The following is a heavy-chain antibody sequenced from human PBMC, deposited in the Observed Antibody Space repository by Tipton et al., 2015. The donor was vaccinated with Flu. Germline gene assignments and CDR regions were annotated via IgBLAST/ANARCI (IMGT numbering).Heavy chain of an antibody. CDR2: INWNSDIR. CDR1: GFTFDDYP. V-gene: IGHV3-9*03. CDR3: AKGRCGDHCAFDI. J-gene: IGHJ3*02. Sequence: SLRLSCSASGFTFDDYPMHWVRQDPGKGLEWVSSINWNSDIRGYADSVKGRFTISRDNAKNSLYLQMNSLRTEDMALYYCAKGRCGDHCAFDIWGQGTMVTVSS. D-gene: IGHD3-10*01.